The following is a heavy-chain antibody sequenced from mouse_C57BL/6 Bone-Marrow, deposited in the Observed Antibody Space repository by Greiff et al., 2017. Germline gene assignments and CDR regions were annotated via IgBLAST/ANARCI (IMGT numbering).Heavy chain of an antibody. Sequence: VQLQQPGAELVMPGASVKLSCKASGYTFTSYWMHWVKQRPGQGLEWICEIDPSDSDTNYNQKFKGKSTLTVDKSSSTAYMQLSSLTSEDSAVYYCARTGYDGPWYFDVWGTGTTVTVSA. V-gene: IGHV1-69*01. D-gene: IGHD2-2*01. J-gene: IGHJ1*03. CDR1: GYTFTSYW. CDR2: IDPSDSDT. CDR3: ARTGYDGPWYFDV.